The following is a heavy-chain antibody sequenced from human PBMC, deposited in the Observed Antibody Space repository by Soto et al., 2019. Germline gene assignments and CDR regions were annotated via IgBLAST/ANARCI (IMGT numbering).Heavy chain of an antibody. CDR3: ARDRDDSSWSTAENFQH. J-gene: IGHJ1*01. CDR1: GYTFPDYG. V-gene: IGHV1-18*01. CDR2: INTYNGNT. Sequence: ASVKVSCKASGYTFPDYGIHWVRQAPGQGLEWMGWINTYNGNTYYTQNLQGRVTMTRDTSTSTAYMDLRSLRFDDTALYYCARDRDDSSWSTAENFQHWGQGALVTVSS. D-gene: IGHD3-22*01.